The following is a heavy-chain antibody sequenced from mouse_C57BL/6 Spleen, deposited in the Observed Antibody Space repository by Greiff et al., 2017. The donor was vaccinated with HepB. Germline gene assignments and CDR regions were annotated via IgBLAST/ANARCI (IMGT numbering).Heavy chain of an antibody. D-gene: IGHD1-1*01. J-gene: IGHJ3*01. V-gene: IGHV2-2*01. CDR1: GFSLTSYG. Sequence: QVQLQQSGPGLVQPSQSLSITCTVSGFSLTSYGVHWVRQSPGKGLEWLGVIWSGGSTDYNADFISRLSISKDNSKSQVFFKMISLQADDTAIYYCARGIGYYGSSFAYWCQGTLVTVSA. CDR2: IWSGGST. CDR3: ARGIGYYGSSFAY.